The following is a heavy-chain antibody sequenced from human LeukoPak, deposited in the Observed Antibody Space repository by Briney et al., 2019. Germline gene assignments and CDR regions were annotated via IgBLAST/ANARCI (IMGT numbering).Heavy chain of an antibody. D-gene: IGHD6-25*01. J-gene: IGHJ6*03. V-gene: IGHV4-4*08. Sequence: SETLSLTCTVSGGSINSYFWSWIRQSPGKGLEWIGYIYTNESTNYKSSLKSRVSISVDPSKNQLFLKLRSVTAADTAVYYCAKHSSRIAAVPYYYCYMDVWGKGTTVTVSS. CDR2: IYTNEST. CDR3: AKHSSRIAAVPYYYCYMDV. CDR1: GGSINSYF.